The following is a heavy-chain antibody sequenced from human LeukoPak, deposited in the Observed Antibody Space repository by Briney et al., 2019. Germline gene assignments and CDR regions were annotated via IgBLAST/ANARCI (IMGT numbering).Heavy chain of an antibody. CDR2: IYYSGST. CDR3: ARGGNYYYDSSGYYH. J-gene: IGHJ5*02. CDR1: GGSISSYY. Sequence: SETLSLTCTVSGGSISSYYWSWVRQPPGKGLEWIGYIYYSGSTNYNPSLKGRVTISVDTSKNQFSLKLSSVTAADTAVYYCARGGNYYYDSSGYYHWGQGTLVTVSS. D-gene: IGHD3-22*01. V-gene: IGHV4-59*01.